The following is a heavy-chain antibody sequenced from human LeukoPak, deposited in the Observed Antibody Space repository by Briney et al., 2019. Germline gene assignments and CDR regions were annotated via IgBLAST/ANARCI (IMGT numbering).Heavy chain of an antibody. CDR1: GYSISIAFY. J-gene: IGHJ2*01. Sequence: SETLSLTCTVSGYSISIAFYWGWIRQPPGKGLEWIGSISHSGSTYYDPSLKSRVTISVDTSKNQFSLKLSSVPAADTAVYYSARGFDYYDSSGYLSNWYFDLWGRGTLVTVSS. D-gene: IGHD3-22*01. CDR2: ISHSGST. V-gene: IGHV4-38-2*02. CDR3: ARGFDYYDSSGYLSNWYFDL.